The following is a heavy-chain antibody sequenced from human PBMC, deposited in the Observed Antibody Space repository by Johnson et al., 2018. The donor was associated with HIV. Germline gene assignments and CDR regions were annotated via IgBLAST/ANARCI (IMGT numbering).Heavy chain of an antibody. CDR3: ARSLPDHHREGELRAVDAFAI. Sequence: QMQLVESGGGVVQPGRSLRLSCAASGFTFSSYAMHWVRQAPGKGLEWVAVISYDGSNKYYAESVKGRFTISRDNSKNTLYLQMNSRRAEDTAVYYCARSLPDHHREGELRAVDAFAIWGQGAMVTVSS. CDR2: ISYDGSNK. D-gene: IGHD1-26*01. CDR1: GFTFSSYA. V-gene: IGHV3-30*04. J-gene: IGHJ3*02.